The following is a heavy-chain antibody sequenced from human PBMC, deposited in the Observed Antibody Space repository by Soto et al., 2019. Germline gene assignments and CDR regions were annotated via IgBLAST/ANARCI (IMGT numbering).Heavy chain of an antibody. CDR2: VIPILGIA. V-gene: IGHV1-69*09. CDR3: ARFPQTAIVGAAYFDY. D-gene: IGHD1-26*01. J-gene: IGHJ4*02. Sequence: QMQLVQSGAEVKKTGSSVKVSCKASGGTFSSYIISWVRQAPGQGLEWMGRVIPILGIANYAQKFQGRVTITADKSTSTAYMELSSLRSEDTAVYYCARFPQTAIVGAAYFDYWGQGTLVTVSS. CDR1: GGTFSSYI.